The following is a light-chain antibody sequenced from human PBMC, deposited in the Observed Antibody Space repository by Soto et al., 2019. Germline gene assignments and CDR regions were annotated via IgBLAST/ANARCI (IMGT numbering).Light chain of an antibody. Sequence: EIVLTQSPGTLSLSPGERATLSCRASQSVSSCYLAWYQQKPGQAPRLLIYGASTRATGIPDRFSGSGSGTDFTLTISRLQPEDFAVYYCQQYSRSPSITFGQGARLEV. J-gene: IGKJ5*01. CDR3: QQYSRSPSIT. CDR1: QSVSSCY. CDR2: GAS. V-gene: IGKV3-20*01.